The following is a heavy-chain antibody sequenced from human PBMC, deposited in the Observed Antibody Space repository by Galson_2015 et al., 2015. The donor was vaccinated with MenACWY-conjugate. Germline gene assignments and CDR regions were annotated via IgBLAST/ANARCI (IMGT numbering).Heavy chain of an antibody. D-gene: IGHD2-21*01. CDR3: TTHKPDSWGGLLFHFYMDV. J-gene: IGHJ6*03. CDR2: IKSQTDGGKI. CDR1: AFTFINAY. Sequence: SLRLSCAGSAFTFINAYMSWVRQAPGKGLEWVGRIKSQTDGGKIDYAAPVEGRFTISRDDSKNTLYLQMNSLKIEDTAVYYCTTHKPDSWGGLLFHFYMDVWGKGTTVTVSS. V-gene: IGHV3-15*01.